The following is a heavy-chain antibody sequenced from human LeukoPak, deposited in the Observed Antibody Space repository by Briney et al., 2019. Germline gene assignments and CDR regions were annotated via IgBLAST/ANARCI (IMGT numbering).Heavy chain of an antibody. Sequence: SGGSLRLSCAASGFTFSSYEMNWVRQVPGKGLEWVSAISGSGGSTYYADSVKGRVTISRDNSKNTLYLQMNSLRAEDTAVYYCAKDRYYYDSSGYYNWFDPWGQGTLVTVSS. D-gene: IGHD3-22*01. CDR3: AKDRYYYDSSGYYNWFDP. CDR1: GFTFSSYE. CDR2: ISGSGGST. V-gene: IGHV3-23*01. J-gene: IGHJ5*02.